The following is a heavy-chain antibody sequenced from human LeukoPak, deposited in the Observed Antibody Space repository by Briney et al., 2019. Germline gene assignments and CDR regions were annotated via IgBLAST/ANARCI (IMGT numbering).Heavy chain of an antibody. CDR2: IIPIFGTA. J-gene: IGHJ6*04. CDR1: GGTFSSYA. D-gene: IGHD3-10*01. Sequence: SVKVSCKASGGTFSSYAISCVRQAPGQGLEWMGGIIPIFGTANYAQKFQGRVTITADESTSTAYMELSSLRSEDTAVYYCARETGSGEYGMDVWGKGTTVTVSS. V-gene: IGHV1-69*01. CDR3: ARETGSGEYGMDV.